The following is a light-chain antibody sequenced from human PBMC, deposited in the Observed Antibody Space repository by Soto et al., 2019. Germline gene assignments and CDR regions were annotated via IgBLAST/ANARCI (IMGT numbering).Light chain of an antibody. V-gene: IGKV1-5*03. CDR1: QSINTW. CDR2: EAS. J-gene: IGKJ4*02. Sequence: DIQMTQSPSTLSAFVGDRVTITCRASQSINTWLAWYQQKPGKAPKLLISEASNLASGVPSRFSGSGSGTAFTITISSLQPDDFATYYCKQYNGDSRTFGEGTEVDIK. CDR3: KQYNGDSRT.